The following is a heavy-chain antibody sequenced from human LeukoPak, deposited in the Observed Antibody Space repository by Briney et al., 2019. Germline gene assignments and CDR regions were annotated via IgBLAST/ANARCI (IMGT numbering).Heavy chain of an antibody. CDR1: GYTFTSYA. Sequence: GASVKVSCKASGYTFTSYAMNWVRQAPGQGLEWMGWINTNTGNPTYAQGFTGRFVFSLDTSVSTAYLQISSLKAEDTAVYYCASLSGEDDPRGYGIPYYYYMDVWGKGTTVTVSS. CDR2: INTNTGNP. D-gene: IGHD3-10*01. J-gene: IGHJ6*03. V-gene: IGHV7-4-1*02. CDR3: ASLSGEDDPRGYGIPYYYYMDV.